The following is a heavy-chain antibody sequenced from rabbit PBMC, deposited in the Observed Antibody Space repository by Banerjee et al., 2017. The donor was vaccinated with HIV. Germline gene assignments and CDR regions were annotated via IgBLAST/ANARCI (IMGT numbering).Heavy chain of an antibody. CDR2: IGGGSSGNT. CDR1: GFSFSSSYW. D-gene: IGHD6-1*01. V-gene: IGHV1S40*01. CDR3: VRSTGYAGYGFATGFSL. J-gene: IGHJ4*01. Sequence: QSLEESGGDLVKPGASLTLTCTASGFSFSSSYWICWVRQAPGKGLEWSACIGGGSSGNTYYASWAKGRFTISKTSSTTVTLQMTSLTAADTATYFCVRSTGYAGYGFATGFSLWGQGTLVTVS.